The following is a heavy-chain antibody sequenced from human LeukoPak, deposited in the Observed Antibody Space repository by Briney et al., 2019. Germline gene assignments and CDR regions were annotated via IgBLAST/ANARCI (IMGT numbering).Heavy chain of an antibody. D-gene: IGHD3-16*01. V-gene: IGHV4-30-2*01. CDR3: ARGMGGPFDY. Sequence: SETLSLTCAVSGGSISSGGYSWSWIRQPPGKGLGWIGYIYHSGSTCYNPSLKSRVTISVDRSKNQFSLKLSSVTAADTAVYYCARGMGGPFDYWGQGTLVTVSS. J-gene: IGHJ4*02. CDR2: IYHSGST. CDR1: GGSISSGGYS.